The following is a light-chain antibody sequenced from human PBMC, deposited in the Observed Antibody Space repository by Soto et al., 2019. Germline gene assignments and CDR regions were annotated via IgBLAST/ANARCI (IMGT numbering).Light chain of an antibody. CDR1: QTFRGSS. Sequence: EIVLTQSPGTLSLSPGERAALSCRASQTFRGSSLAWYQQKPGQAPRLLIYDTTRRATGIPGRFSGSGSGTDFTLTISRLEPEDFAVYYCQQYGRSPLTFGGGTKVEIK. V-gene: IGKV3-20*01. J-gene: IGKJ4*01. CDR2: DTT. CDR3: QQYGRSPLT.